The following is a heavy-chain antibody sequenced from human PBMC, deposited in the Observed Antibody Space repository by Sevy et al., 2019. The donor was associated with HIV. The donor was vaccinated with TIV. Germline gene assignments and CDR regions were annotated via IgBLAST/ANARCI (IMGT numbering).Heavy chain of an antibody. V-gene: IGHV1-2*04. Sequence: ASVKVSCKASGYTFTGYYMHWVRQAPGQGLEWMGWINPNSGGTNYAQKVQGWVTMTRDTSISTAYMELSRLRSDDTAVYYCARGVAEYYYDSSGYSLFDYWGQGTLVTVSS. J-gene: IGHJ4*02. CDR1: GYTFTGYY. D-gene: IGHD3-22*01. CDR2: INPNSGGT. CDR3: ARGVAEYYYDSSGYSLFDY.